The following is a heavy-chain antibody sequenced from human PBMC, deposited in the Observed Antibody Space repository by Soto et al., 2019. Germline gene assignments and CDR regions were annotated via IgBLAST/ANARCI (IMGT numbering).Heavy chain of an antibody. CDR1: GFTFRSYG. V-gene: IGHV3-30*18. CDR2: MSFDGSNK. J-gene: IGHJ6*02. D-gene: IGHD1-1*01. Sequence: QVQLVESEGGVVQPGRSLRLSCAASGFTFRSYGMHWVRQAPGKGLEWVALMSFDGSNKYYADSVRGRFTISSDNSKSTLYLQMDILRPEDTAVYYCAKEFGWELQLSHPYYNSGMDVWGQGTTVTVSS. CDR3: AKEFGWELQLSHPYYNSGMDV.